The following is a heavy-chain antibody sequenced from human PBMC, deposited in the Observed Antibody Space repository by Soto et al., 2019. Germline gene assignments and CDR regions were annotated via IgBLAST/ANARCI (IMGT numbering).Heavy chain of an antibody. J-gene: IGHJ5*02. CDR2: VYYSGST. V-gene: IGHV4-31*03. Sequence: SETLSLTCTVSGGSISSGSYYWTWIRQHPGKGLEWIGYVYYSGSTYYNPSLKSRVTISVDMSKNQFSLKLSSVTAADTAVYYCAGAPWALTGFDPWGQGTLVTVSS. CDR3: AGAPWALTGFDP. D-gene: IGHD7-27*01. CDR1: GGSISSGSYY.